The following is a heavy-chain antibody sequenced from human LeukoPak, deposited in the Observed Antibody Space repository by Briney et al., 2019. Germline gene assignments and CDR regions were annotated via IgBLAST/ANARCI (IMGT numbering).Heavy chain of an antibody. D-gene: IGHD2-2*01. CDR2: INHSGST. Sequence: PSETLSLTCTVSGGSISSSSYYWGWIRQPPGKGLEWIGEINHSGSTNYNPSLKSRVTISVDTSKNQFSLKLSSVTAADTAVYYCARGIYQYGPPSNWGQGTLVTVSS. CDR1: GGSISSSSYY. J-gene: IGHJ4*02. V-gene: IGHV4-39*07. CDR3: ARGIYQYGPPSN.